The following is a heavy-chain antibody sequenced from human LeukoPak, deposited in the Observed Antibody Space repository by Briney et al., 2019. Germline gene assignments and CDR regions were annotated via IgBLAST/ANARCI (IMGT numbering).Heavy chain of an antibody. CDR2: INGNGGHT. J-gene: IGHJ4*02. Sequence: PGGSLRLSCAASGFTFSTYAVNWVRQAPGKGLEWVSAINGNGGHTYYADSVRGRFTISRDNSKNTLYLQMNSLRAEDTAIYYCAQDRYVASGRDDYWGQGTLVTVSS. D-gene: IGHD3-10*02. CDR3: AQDRYVASGRDDY. CDR1: GFTFSTYA. V-gene: IGHV3-23*01.